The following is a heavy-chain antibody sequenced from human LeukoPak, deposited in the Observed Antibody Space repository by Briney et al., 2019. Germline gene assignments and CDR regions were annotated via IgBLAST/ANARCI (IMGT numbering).Heavy chain of an antibody. J-gene: IGHJ4*02. D-gene: IGHD4-23*01. CDR1: RFTFNSYW. CDR2: IKQDGSEK. Sequence: GGSLRLSCVASRFTFNSYWMSWVRQAPGKGLEWVANIKQDGSEKYYVDSVRGRFTISRDNAKNSLYLQMNSLRAEDTAVYYCARAVGNSGNDYWGQGTLVTVSS. CDR3: ARAVGNSGNDY. V-gene: IGHV3-7*04.